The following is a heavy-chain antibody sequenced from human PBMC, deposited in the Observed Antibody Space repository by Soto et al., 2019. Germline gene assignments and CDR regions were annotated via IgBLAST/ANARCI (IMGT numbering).Heavy chain of an antibody. J-gene: IGHJ5*02. V-gene: IGHV4-39*01. D-gene: IGHD2-2*01. CDR3: ARHRTDIVVVPAYNWFDP. Sequence: SETLSLTCTVSGGSISSSSYYWGWIRQPPGKGLEWIGSIYYSGSTYYNPSLKSRATISVDTSKNQFSLKLSSVTAADTAVYYCARHRTDIVVVPAYNWFDPWGQGTLVTVSS. CDR2: IYYSGST. CDR1: GGSISSSSYY.